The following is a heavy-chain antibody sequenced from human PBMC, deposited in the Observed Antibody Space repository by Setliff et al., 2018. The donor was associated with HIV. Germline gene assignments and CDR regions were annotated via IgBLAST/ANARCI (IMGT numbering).Heavy chain of an antibody. CDR2: INGDTGNT. Sequence: ASVKVSCKASGYTFTNYAMHWVRQAPGQSLEWMGWINGDTGNTRYSQEFQGRVTITRDTSASTAYMELSSLNSADMAVYYCARGGGDSSQFDHWGQGTLVTVS. CDR3: ARGGGDSSQFDH. D-gene: IGHD2-21*01. V-gene: IGHV1-3*03. CDR1: GYTFTNYA. J-gene: IGHJ4*02.